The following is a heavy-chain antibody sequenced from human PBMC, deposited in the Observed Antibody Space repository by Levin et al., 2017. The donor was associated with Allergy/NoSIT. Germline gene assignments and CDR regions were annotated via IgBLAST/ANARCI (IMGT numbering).Heavy chain of an antibody. J-gene: IGHJ4*02. CDR3: AATYFDFWSASDFFDY. D-gene: IGHD3-3*01. CDR2: IYPGDSDT. V-gene: IGHV5-51*01. CDR1: GYSFTNYW. Sequence: GESLKISCKGSGYSFTNYWIGWVRQMPGKGLEWMGIIYPGDSDTRYSPSFQGQVTISADKSISTAYLQWSSLKASDTAMYYCAATYFDFWSASDFFDYWGQGTLVTVSS.